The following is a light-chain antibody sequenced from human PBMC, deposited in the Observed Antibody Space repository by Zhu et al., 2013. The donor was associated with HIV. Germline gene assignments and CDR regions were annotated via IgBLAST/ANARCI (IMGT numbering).Light chain of an antibody. V-gene: IGKV3-11*01. CDR1: QSVSNK. CDR3: QQRSKWPPLT. Sequence: EIVLTQSPGTLSVTAGETVILSCRASQSVSNKLAWYQQKRGQAPRLLIHDASTRATGIPARFSGSGSGTEFTLTISSLEPEDFAVYYCQQRSKWPPLTFGGGTKVEIK. CDR2: DAS. J-gene: IGKJ4*01.